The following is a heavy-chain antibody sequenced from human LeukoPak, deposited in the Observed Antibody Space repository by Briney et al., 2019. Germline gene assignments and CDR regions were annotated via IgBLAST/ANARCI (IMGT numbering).Heavy chain of an antibody. D-gene: IGHD3-22*01. CDR3: ARGRRGYYDSSGYFDR. V-gene: IGHV4-61*03. J-gene: IGHJ4*02. CDR1: GDSVGSDNYY. Sequence: PSETLSLTCTVSGDSVGSDNYYWSWIRQLPGKGLEWIGYIYHNGGTKYNPSLRSRVTMSVDTFKNHVSLKLGSVTAADTAVYYCARGRRGYYDSSGYFDRWGQGTLVTVSS. CDR2: IYHNGGT.